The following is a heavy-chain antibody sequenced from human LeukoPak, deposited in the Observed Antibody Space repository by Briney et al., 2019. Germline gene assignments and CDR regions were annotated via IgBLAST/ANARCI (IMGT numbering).Heavy chain of an antibody. V-gene: IGHV4-61*02. J-gene: IGHJ3*02. CDR1: GGSISSGSYY. CDR3: ARYCGSTNCYVDAFDI. D-gene: IGHD2-2*01. CDR2: IHTSGST. Sequence: SETLSLTCTVSGGSISSGSYYWSWIRQPAGKGLEWIGRIHTSGSTNYNPSLKSRVTMSVDTSKNKFSLKLSSVTAADTAVYYCARYCGSTNCYVDAFDIWGQGTVVTVSS.